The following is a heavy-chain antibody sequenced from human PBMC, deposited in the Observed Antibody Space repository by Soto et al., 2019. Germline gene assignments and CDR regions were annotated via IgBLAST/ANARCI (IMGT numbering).Heavy chain of an antibody. Sequence: ASVKVSCKASGYTFTSYGISRVRQAPGKGLEWMGWISAYNGNTNCAQKLRGRVNITTVISKSTVSMELRSLRSDDKPLYYGVRKIVGATHGNWGQGSLVTVSS. V-gene: IGHV1-18*01. CDR1: GYTFTSYG. D-gene: IGHD1-26*01. CDR2: ISAYNGNT. CDR3: VRKIVGATHGN. J-gene: IGHJ4*01.